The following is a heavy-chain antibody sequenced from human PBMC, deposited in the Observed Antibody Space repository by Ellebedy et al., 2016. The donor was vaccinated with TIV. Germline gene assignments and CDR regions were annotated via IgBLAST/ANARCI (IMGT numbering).Heavy chain of an antibody. Sequence: SETLSLTXAVSGGSISSSNWWSFVRQPPGKGLEWIGEIYHSGSTHYNPSLKSRVTISVDKSKNQFSLKLSSVTAADTAVYYCARAWGFKLNYFYYGMDVWGQGTTVTVSS. CDR3: ARAWGFKLNYFYYGMDV. J-gene: IGHJ6*02. D-gene: IGHD1-7*01. CDR1: GGSISSSNW. V-gene: IGHV4-4*02. CDR2: IYHSGST.